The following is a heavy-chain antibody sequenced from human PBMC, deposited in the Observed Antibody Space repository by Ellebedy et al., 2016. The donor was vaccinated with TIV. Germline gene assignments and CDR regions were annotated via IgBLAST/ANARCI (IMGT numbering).Heavy chain of an antibody. CDR1: GFSFDAYA. V-gene: IGHV3-9*01. D-gene: IGHD2-2*02. CDR3: ARISCSSTSCYTYFDY. CDR2: INWNSGHM. J-gene: IGHJ4*02. Sequence: SLKISXVTSGFSFDAYAMHWVRQAAGKGLEWVSSINWNSGHMSYADSVKGRFTISRDNAKNSLYLQMNSLRAEDTAVYYCARISCSSTSCYTYFDYWGQGTLVTVSS.